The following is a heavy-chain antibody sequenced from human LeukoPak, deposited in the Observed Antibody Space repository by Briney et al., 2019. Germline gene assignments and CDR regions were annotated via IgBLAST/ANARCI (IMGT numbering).Heavy chain of an antibody. V-gene: IGHV1-24*01. D-gene: IGHD3-9*01. CDR3: ATPSPYYDILTGYYSSRPYYGMDV. CDR2: FDPEDGET. Sequence: ASVKVSCKVSGYTLTELSMHWVRQAPGKGLEWMGGFDPEDGETIYAQKFQGRVTMTEDTSTDTAYTELSSLRSEDTAVYSCATPSPYYDILTGYYSSRPYYGMDVWGQGTTVTVSS. J-gene: IGHJ6*02. CDR1: GYTLTELS.